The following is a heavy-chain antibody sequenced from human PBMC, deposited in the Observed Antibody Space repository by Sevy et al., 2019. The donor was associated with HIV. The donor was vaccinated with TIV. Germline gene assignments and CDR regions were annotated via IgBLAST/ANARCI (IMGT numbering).Heavy chain of an antibody. CDR1: GGSMTSSY. CDR3: GRGYALGLHYGMDV. Sequence: SETLSLTCNVSGGSMTSSYWNWIRQPPGKGLEWIGYIYYTGNSKYNPSLKSRVTISVDTSKKQFSLKLSSVTAADTAVYYCGRGYALGLHYGMDVWGQGTTVTVSS. D-gene: IGHD1-1*01. V-gene: IGHV4-59*01. CDR2: IYYTGNS. J-gene: IGHJ6*02.